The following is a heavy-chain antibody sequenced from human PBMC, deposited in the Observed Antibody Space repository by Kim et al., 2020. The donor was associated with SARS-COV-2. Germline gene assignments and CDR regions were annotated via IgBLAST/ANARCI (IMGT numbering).Heavy chain of an antibody. CDR2: IWYDGSNK. J-gene: IGHJ4*02. Sequence: EGSLRLSCAASGFTFSSYGMHWVRQAPGKGLEWVAVIWYDGSNKYYADSVKGRFTISRDNSKNTLYLQMNSLRAEDTAVYYCARGQGILRFLEWLFGFDYWGQGTLVTVSS. CDR1: GFTFSSYG. CDR3: ARGQGILRFLEWLFGFDY. D-gene: IGHD3-3*01. V-gene: IGHV3-33*01.